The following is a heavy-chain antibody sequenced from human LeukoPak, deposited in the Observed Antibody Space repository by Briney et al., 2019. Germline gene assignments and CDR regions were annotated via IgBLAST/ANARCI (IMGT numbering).Heavy chain of an antibody. V-gene: IGHV3-23*01. CDR3: AKDLFSITIFGVVTPPNDAFDI. Sequence: GGSLRLSCAASGFTFSSYAMSWVRQAQGKGLEWVSAISGSGGSTYYADSVKGRFTISRDNSKNTLYLQMNSLRAEDTAVYYCAKDLFSITIFGVVTPPNDAFDIWGQGTMVTVSS. J-gene: IGHJ3*02. D-gene: IGHD3-3*01. CDR2: ISGSGGST. CDR1: GFTFSSYA.